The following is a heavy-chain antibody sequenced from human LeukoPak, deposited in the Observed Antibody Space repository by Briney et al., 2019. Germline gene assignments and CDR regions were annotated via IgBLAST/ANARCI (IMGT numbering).Heavy chain of an antibody. D-gene: IGHD5-12*01. CDR1: GFIFSTHG. CDR2: ISSDGNNK. J-gene: IGHJ4*02. Sequence: GGSLRLSCVVSGFIFSTHGMHWVRQVPGKGLEWVAVISSDGNNKYYADSAKGRFTISRDNSKNTLYLQMNSLRTEDTALYYCAKDRSPEYDYWTGYLHGGFDYWGQGTLVTVSS. CDR3: AKDRSPEYDYWTGYLHGGFDY. V-gene: IGHV3-30*18.